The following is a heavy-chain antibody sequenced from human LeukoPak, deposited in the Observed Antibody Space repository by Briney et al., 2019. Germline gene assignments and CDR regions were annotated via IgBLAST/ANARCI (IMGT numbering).Heavy chain of an antibody. CDR2: IYTSGST. J-gene: IGHJ6*03. CDR1: GGSISSYY. V-gene: IGHV4-4*07. CDR3: ARDELLWFGESCHYYMDV. Sequence: SETLSLTCTVSGGSISSYYWSWIRQPAGKGREWIGRIYTSGSTNYNPSLKSRVTMSVDTSKNQFSLKLSSVTAADTAVYYCARDELLWFGESCHYYMDVWGKGTTVTVSS. D-gene: IGHD3-10*01.